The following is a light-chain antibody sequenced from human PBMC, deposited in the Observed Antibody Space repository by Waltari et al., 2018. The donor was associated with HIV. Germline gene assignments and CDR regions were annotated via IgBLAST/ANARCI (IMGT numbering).Light chain of an antibody. J-gene: IGLJ1*01. CDR1: ALPKQY. V-gene: IGLV3-25*03. CDR3: SSFSSTQTRKL. CDR2: KDI. Sequence: SYELTQPPSVSVSPGQTARITCSGDALPKQYAYWYQQKPGQAPILVIYKDIERPSGIPERFSGSKSGNTASLTISGLQDEDEADYYCSSFSSTQTRKLFGTGTKVTVL.